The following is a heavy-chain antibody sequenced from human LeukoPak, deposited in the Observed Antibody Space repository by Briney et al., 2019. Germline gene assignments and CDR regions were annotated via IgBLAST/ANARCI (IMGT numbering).Heavy chain of an antibody. CDR3: AKDGYYDSSGYYAY. Sequence: GGSLRLSCEASGFTFSTYAMSWVRQAPGKGLEWVSGISGSGDSTYYADSVKGRFTISRDNSKNTLYLQMNSLRAEDTAVFYCAKDGYYDSSGYYAYWGQGTLVTVSS. D-gene: IGHD3-22*01. V-gene: IGHV3-23*01. CDR1: GFTFSTYA. CDR2: ISGSGDST. J-gene: IGHJ4*02.